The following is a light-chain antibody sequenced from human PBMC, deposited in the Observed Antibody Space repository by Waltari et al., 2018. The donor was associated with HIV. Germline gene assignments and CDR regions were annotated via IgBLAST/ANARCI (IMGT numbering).Light chain of an antibody. V-gene: IGKV1-13*02. CDR1: QGISTA. Sequence: AIQLTQSPSSLSASVGDKVTITCRASQGISTALAWYQQKPGKAPKLLIYDASNLESGVPSRFSGSGSGTDCTLTISSLQPEDFATYYCQQFYSAPYSFRQGTKLEIK. CDR2: DAS. J-gene: IGKJ2*03. CDR3: QQFYSAPYS.